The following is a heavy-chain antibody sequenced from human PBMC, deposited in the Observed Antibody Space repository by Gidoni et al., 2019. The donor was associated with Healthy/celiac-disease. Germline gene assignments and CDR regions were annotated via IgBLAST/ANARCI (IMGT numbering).Heavy chain of an antibody. D-gene: IGHD6-19*01. CDR1: GYTFTSYG. CDR2: ISAYNGNT. Sequence: QVQLVQSGAEVKKPGASVKVSCKASGYTFTSYGISWVRQAPGQGLEWMGWISAYNGNTNYAQKLQGRVTMTTDTSTSTAYMERRSLRSDDTAVYYCARGGPGIAVAGNTNLHPYFQHWGQGTLVTVSS. V-gene: IGHV1-18*01. J-gene: IGHJ1*01. CDR3: ARGGPGIAVAGNTNLHPYFQH.